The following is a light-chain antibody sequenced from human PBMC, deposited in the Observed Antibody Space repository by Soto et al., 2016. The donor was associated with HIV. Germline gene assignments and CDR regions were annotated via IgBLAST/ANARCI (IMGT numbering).Light chain of an antibody. CDR2: DNR. Sequence: SYELTQPPSVSVAPGETARIPCGGNNIVTKSVHWYQKKSGQAPVLVVHDNRVRPSGIPERFSGTNSGNTATLTISRVEAGDEADYYCQVWDSSSDYSGVFGGGTKLTV. CDR3: QVWDSSSDYSGV. CDR1: NIVTKS. V-gene: IGLV3-21*02. J-gene: IGLJ3*02.